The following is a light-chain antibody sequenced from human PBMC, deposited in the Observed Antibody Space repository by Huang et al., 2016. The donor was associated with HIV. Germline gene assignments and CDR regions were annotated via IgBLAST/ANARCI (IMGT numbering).Light chain of an antibody. Sequence: EIVLTQSPGTLSLSPGERATLSCRASQSVSSTYLAWYQQKPGQAPRLLIYGASSRATVIPERFSGSGSGTDFTLTISRLEPEDFAVYYCQQYGSSFLYTFGQGTKLEIK. V-gene: IGKV3-20*01. CDR3: QQYGSSFLYT. J-gene: IGKJ2*01. CDR2: GAS. CDR1: QSVSSTY.